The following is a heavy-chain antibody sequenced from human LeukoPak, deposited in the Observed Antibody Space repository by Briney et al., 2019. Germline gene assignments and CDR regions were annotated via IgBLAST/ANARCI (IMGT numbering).Heavy chain of an antibody. D-gene: IGHD6-13*01. V-gene: IGHV3-9*01. J-gene: IGHJ4*02. CDR2: ISWNSGSI. CDR1: GFTFDDYA. Sequence: GRSLRLSCAASGFTFDDYAMHWVRQAPGEGLEWVSGISWNSGSIGYADSVKGRFTISRDNAKNSLYLQMNSLRAEDTALYYCAKAEGIAAAGTDWGQGTLVTVSS. CDR3: AKAEGIAAAGTD.